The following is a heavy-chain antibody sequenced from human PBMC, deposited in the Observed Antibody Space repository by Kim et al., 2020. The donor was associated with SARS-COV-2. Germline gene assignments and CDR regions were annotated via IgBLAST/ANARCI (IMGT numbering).Heavy chain of an antibody. V-gene: IGHV3-15*01. D-gene: IGHD3-3*01. CDR3: TTNKRVSRAYEGNWFDP. J-gene: IGHJ5*01. Sequence: PVKGRFSISRDESKNTLYLQMNSLKPEDTGVYYCTTNKRVSRAYEGNWFDPWGQGTLVTVSS.